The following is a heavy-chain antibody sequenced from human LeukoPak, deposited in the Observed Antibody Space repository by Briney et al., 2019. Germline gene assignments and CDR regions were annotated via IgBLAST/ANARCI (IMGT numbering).Heavy chain of an antibody. CDR3: ARDGWSLDTWRDYYNGY. D-gene: IGHD3-3*01. Sequence: ASVKVSCKASGYTFTSYGISWVRQATGQGLEWMGWMNPNSGNTGYAQKFQGRVTMTTDTSTSTAYMELRSLRSDDTAVYYCARDGWSLDTWRDYYNGYWGQGTLVTVSS. CDR2: MNPNSGNT. V-gene: IGHV1-18*01. CDR1: GYTFTSYG. J-gene: IGHJ4*02.